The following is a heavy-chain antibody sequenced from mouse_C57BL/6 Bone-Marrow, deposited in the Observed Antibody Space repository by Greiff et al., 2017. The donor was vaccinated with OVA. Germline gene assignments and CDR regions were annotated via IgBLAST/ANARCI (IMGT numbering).Heavy chain of an antibody. CDR3: ARDGYGSSSFDV. CDR1: GYTFTSYG. CDR2: IYPRSGNT. Sequence: VQLKQSGAELARPGASVKLSCKASGYTFTSYGISWVKQRTGQGLEWIGEIYPRSGNTYYNEKFKGKATLTADKSSSTAYMELRSLTSEDSAVYFCARDGYGSSSFDVWGTGTTVTVSS. J-gene: IGHJ1*03. V-gene: IGHV1-81*01. D-gene: IGHD1-1*01.